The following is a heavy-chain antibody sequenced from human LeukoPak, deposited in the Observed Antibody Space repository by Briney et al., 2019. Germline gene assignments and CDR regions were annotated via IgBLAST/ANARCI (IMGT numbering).Heavy chain of an antibody. J-gene: IGHJ6*03. D-gene: IGHD6-6*01. CDR2: INYSGST. CDR3: GRDVRSIAGRRGGYYYYYMDV. V-gene: IGHV4-61*01. CDR1: GGSLTSGSYY. Sequence: PSETLSLTCTVSGGSLTSGSYYWSWIRQPPGKGLEWIVFINYSGSTNYNPSLKSRVIISMDTSKNQFSLKLSSVTAADTAVYYCGRDVRSIAGRRGGYYYYYMDVWGNGTTVTVSS.